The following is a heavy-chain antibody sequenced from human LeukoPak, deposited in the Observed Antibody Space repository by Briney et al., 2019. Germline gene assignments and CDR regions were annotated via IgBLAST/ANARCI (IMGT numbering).Heavy chain of an antibody. Sequence: GGSLRLSCAASGFTFSSYSVNWVRQAPGKGLEWVSSISTSSSYIYYADSVKGRFTISRDNAKNSLYLQMNSLRAEDTAVYYCARDHRGSPNYDSSGPLDYWGQGTLVTVSS. CDR1: GFTFSSYS. J-gene: IGHJ4*02. V-gene: IGHV3-21*01. CDR3: ARDHRGSPNYDSSGPLDY. CDR2: ISTSSSYI. D-gene: IGHD3-22*01.